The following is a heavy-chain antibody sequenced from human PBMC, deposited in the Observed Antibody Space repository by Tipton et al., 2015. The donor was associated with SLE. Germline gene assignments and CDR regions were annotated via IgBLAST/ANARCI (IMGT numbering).Heavy chain of an antibody. V-gene: IGHV4-34*01. Sequence: TLSLTCAVYGGSFSGYYWSWFRQPPGKGLEWIGYIYHSGSTYYNPSLKSRVTISVDRSKNTLYLQMNSLRSDDTAVYYCARDDFNSGWYLDYWGQGTLVTVSS. CDR3: ARDDFNSGWYLDY. D-gene: IGHD6-19*01. J-gene: IGHJ4*02. CDR1: GGSFSGYY. CDR2: IYHSGST.